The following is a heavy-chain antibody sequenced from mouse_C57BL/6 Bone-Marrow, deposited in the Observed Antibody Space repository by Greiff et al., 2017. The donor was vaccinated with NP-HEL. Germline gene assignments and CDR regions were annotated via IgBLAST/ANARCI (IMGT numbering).Heavy chain of an antibody. CDR1: GYAFTNYL. CDR3: ARCKIVYYFDY. J-gene: IGHJ2*01. V-gene: IGHV1-54*01. Sequence: QVQLQQSGAELVRPGTSVKVSCKASGYAFTNYLIEWVKQRPGQGLEWIGVINPGSGGTNYNEKFKGKATLTADKSSSTAYMELRSLTSEDSAVYFCARCKIVYYFDYWGQGTTLTVSS. CDR2: INPGSGGT.